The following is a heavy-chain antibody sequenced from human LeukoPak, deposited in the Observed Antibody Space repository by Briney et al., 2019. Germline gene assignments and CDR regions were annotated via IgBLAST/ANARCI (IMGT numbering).Heavy chain of an antibody. CDR2: INPNSGGT. J-gene: IGHJ4*02. Sequence: ASVKLSCTASGYTFTGYYMHWVRQAPGQGLEWMGWINPNSGGTNYAQTFQGRVTMTRDTSISTAYMELSRLRSDDTAVYYCARDRTRTGYSSGWYHDYWGQGTLVTVSS. D-gene: IGHD6-19*01. CDR3: ARDRTRTGYSSGWYHDY. CDR1: GYTFTGYY. V-gene: IGHV1-2*02.